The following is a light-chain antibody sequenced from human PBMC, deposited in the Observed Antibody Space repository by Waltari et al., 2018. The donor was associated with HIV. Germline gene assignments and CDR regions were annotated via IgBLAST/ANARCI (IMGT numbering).Light chain of an antibody. Sequence: QSALTQPASVSGSPGQSITISCTGTSSDVGGYNYVSWYQQHPAKAPKLMIYDVSNRPSGVSNRFSGSKSGNTASLTISGLQAEDEADYYCSSYTSSITLVVFGGGTKLTVL. V-gene: IGLV2-14*03. J-gene: IGLJ2*01. CDR3: SSYTSSITLVV. CDR1: SSDVGGYNY. CDR2: DVS.